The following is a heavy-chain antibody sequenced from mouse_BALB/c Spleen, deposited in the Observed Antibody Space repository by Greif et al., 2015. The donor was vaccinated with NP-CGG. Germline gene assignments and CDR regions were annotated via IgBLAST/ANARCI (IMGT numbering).Heavy chain of an antibody. D-gene: IGHD2-4*01. J-gene: IGHJ3*01. Sequence: VQLQQPGGGLVKPGGSLKLSCAASGFTFSSYAMSWVRQSPEKRLEWVAEISSGGSYTYYPDTVTGRFTISRDNAKNTLYLEMSSLRSEDTAMYYCARVGDYDGGFAYWGQGTLVTVSA. CDR3: ARVGDYDGGFAY. V-gene: IGHV5-9-4*01. CDR2: ISSGGSYT. CDR1: GFTFSSYA.